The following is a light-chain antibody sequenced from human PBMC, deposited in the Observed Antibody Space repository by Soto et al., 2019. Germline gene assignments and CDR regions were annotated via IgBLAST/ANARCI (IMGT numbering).Light chain of an antibody. V-gene: IGKV1-27*01. CDR3: QKYSRAPWT. J-gene: IGKJ1*01. Sequence: DIQMTQSPSSLSSSVGDRVTITCRASQGISNYLAWYQQKPGKVPKLLIYATSTLQSGVPSRFSGSGSGTDFTLTISGLQPEDVATYYCQKYSRAPWTFGQGTKVEIK. CDR1: QGISNY. CDR2: ATS.